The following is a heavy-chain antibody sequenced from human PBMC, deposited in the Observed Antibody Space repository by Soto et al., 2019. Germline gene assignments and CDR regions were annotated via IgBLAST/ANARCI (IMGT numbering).Heavy chain of an antibody. CDR1: GFTFSSYG. D-gene: IGHD4-17*01. J-gene: IGHJ3*02. CDR2: ISYDGSNK. CDR3: AKDPHVYGDYVDAFDI. V-gene: IGHV3-30*18. Sequence: QVQLVESGGGVVQPGRSLRLSCAASGFTFSSYGMHWVRQAPGKGLEWVAVISYDGSNKYYADSVKGRFTISRDNSKNTLYLQMNSLRAEDTAVYYCAKDPHVYGDYVDAFDIWGQGTMVTVSS.